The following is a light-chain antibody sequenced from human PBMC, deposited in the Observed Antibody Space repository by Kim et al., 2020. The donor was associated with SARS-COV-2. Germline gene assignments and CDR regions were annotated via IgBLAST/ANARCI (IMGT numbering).Light chain of an antibody. CDR1: QDISKD. J-gene: IGKJ1*01. V-gene: IGKV1-27*01. CDR3: QKYNGAPWT. CDR2: AAS. Sequence: ASVGDRVTITCRGSQDISKDLAWYQQKPGNAPKLLIFAASALQSGVPTRFSGSGSGTDFTLTISSLQPEDVATYYCQKYNGAPWTFGQGTKVDIK.